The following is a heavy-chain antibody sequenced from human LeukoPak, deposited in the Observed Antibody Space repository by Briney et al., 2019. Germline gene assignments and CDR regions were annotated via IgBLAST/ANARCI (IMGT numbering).Heavy chain of an antibody. CDR3: ARALDYYDSSGYYQLFDY. CDR2: ISSSGSTI. CDR1: GFTFSDYY. V-gene: IGHV3-11*01. Sequence: GGSLRLSCAASGFTFSDYYMSWISQAPGKGLEWLSSISSSGSTIYYADSVKGRFTISRDNAKNSLYLQMNSLRAEDTAVYYCARALDYYDSSGYYQLFDYWGQGTLVTDSS. D-gene: IGHD3-22*01. J-gene: IGHJ4*02.